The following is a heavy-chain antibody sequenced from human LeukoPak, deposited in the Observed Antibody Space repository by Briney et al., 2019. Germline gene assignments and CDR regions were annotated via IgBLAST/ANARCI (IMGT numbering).Heavy chain of an antibody. CDR3: ARQDRLTCSSTSCSPGYYYGMDV. J-gene: IGHJ6*02. CDR2: IYPGDSES. V-gene: IGHV5-51*01. D-gene: IGHD2-2*01. Sequence: GESLKISCKGSGYSFTSYWIGWVRQMPGRGLEWMGIIYPGDSESRYSPSFQGQVTISADKSISTAYLQWSSLKASDTAMYYCARQDRLTCSSTSCSPGYYYGMDVWGQGTTVTVSS. CDR1: GYSFTSYW.